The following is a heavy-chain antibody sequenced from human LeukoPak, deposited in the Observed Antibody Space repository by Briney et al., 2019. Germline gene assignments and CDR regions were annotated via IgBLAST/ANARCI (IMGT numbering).Heavy chain of an antibody. CDR1: GGSISSYY. D-gene: IGHD6-13*01. CDR2: IYYSGST. CDR3: ARGMYSSSWYNYYYVSMDV. V-gene: IGHV4-59*01. J-gene: IGHJ6*02. Sequence: PSETLSLTCAVSGGSISSYYWSWIRQPPGKGLEWIGDIYYSGSTNYNPSLKSRVTISVDTSKNQFSLKLSSVTAADTAVYYCARGMYSSSWYNYYYVSMDVWGQGTTVTVSS.